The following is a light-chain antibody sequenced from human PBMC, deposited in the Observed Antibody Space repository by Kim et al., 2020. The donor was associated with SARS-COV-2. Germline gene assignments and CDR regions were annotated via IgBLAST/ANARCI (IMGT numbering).Light chain of an antibody. CDR2: QDS. Sequence: SYELTQPPSVSMSPGQTASFTCSGDKLGDKYACWYQQKPGQSPVLVIYQDSKRPSGIPERFSGSNSGNTATLTISGTQAMDEADYYCQAWDSSTYVFGTG. V-gene: IGLV3-1*01. CDR3: QAWDSSTYV. J-gene: IGLJ1*01. CDR1: KLGDKY.